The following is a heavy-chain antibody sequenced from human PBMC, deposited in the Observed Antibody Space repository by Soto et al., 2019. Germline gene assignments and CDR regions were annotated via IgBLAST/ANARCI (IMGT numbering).Heavy chain of an antibody. CDR3: ARHFSRDGNNFFDY. CDR1: GGSISSNSYY. CDR2: IYYSATT. Sequence: SETLSLTCTVSGGSISSNSYYWGWIRQPPGKGLEWIGSIYYSATTYYNPSLKSRVTMSVDTSKNHFSLKLNSVTAADTAVYYCARHFSRDGNNFFDYWGQGALVTVSS. D-gene: IGHD2-2*01. J-gene: IGHJ4*02. V-gene: IGHV4-39*01.